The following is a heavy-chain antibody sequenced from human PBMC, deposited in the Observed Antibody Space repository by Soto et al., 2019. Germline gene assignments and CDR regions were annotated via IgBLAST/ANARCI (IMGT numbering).Heavy chain of an antibody. Sequence: SQTLSLTCAISGDSVSSNSAAWNWIRPSPSRGLEWLGRTYYRSKWYNDYAVSVKSRITINPDTSKNQFSLQLNSVTPEDTAVYYCARNPGVPAAPLYGMDVWGQGTTVTVSS. CDR1: GDSVSSNSAA. D-gene: IGHD2-2*01. V-gene: IGHV6-1*01. J-gene: IGHJ6*02. CDR2: TYYRSKWYN. CDR3: ARNPGVPAAPLYGMDV.